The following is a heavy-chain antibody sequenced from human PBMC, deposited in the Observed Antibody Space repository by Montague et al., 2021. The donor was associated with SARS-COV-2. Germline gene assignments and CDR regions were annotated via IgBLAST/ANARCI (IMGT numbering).Heavy chain of an antibody. CDR1: GVSISGYTYF. Sequence: SETLSLTCTVSGVSISGYTYFWGWIRQPPGKGLEWIASVYYSGSTYYNPSLKSRVTVSVDTSKNQSSLQVSSVTAADSAIYYCARHRVASGWNYFDPWGRGTMVTVSS. J-gene: IGHJ5*02. CDR2: VYYSGST. D-gene: IGHD1-7*01. CDR3: ARHRVASGWNYFDP. V-gene: IGHV4-39*01.